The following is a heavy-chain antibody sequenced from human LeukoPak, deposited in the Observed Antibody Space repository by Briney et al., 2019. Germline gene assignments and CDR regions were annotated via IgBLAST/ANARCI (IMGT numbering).Heavy chain of an antibody. J-gene: IGHJ4*02. D-gene: IGHD5-12*01. Sequence: PGGSLRLSCAASGFTFSSYGMHWVRQAPGKGLEWVAVISYDGSNKYYADSVKGRFTISRDNSKNTLYLQMNSLRAEDTAVYYCAKAQYSGYDWGDYFDYWGQGTLVTVSS. CDR2: ISYDGSNK. CDR3: AKAQYSGYDWGDYFDY. CDR1: GFTFSSYG. V-gene: IGHV3-30*18.